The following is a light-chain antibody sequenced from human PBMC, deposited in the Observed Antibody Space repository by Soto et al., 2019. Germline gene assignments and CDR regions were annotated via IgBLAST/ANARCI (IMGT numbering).Light chain of an antibody. CDR1: SSNIGAGYD. CDR2: GYI. CDR3: QSFDSNLSGHVV. J-gene: IGLJ2*01. Sequence: QSVLTQPPSVPGAPGQRVTISCTGSSSNIGAGYDVHWYQQLPGTAPKLLIYGYITRPSGVPGRFSGSKSGTSASLAITGLQAEDGADYYCQSFDSNLSGHVVFGGGTKVTVL. V-gene: IGLV1-40*01.